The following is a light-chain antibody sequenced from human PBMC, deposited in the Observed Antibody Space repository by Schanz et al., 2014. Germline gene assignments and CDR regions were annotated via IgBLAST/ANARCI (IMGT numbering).Light chain of an antibody. CDR2: SVN. Sequence: QSVLTQPPSASGTPGQRVTISCSGGGSNIGRNTVNWYQQLPGTAPKLLIYSVNQRPSGVPDRFSASKSGTSASLAITGLQSEDEADYYCAAWDDSLNGRVFGGGTKLTVL. V-gene: IGLV1-44*01. CDR3: AAWDDSLNGRV. CDR1: GSNIGRNT. J-gene: IGLJ3*02.